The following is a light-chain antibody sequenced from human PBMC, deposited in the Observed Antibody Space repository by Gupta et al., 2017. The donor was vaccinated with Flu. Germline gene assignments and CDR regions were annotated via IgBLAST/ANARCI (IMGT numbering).Light chain of an antibody. CDR1: QGVGKY. V-gene: IGKV1-12*01. CDR3: QQANSFPIT. CDR2: TTS. J-gene: IGKJ5*01. Sequence: PSSVSASVGDRVTITCRASQGVGKYLAWYQQRPGKAPNLLIYTTSDLQAGVPSRFSGSGSGTDFTLTISSLQPEDSATYYCQQANSFPITFGRGTRLEIK.